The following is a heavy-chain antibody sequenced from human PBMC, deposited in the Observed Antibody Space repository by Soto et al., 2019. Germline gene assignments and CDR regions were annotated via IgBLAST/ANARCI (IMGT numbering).Heavy chain of an antibody. CDR2: ISAYNGHA. CDR1: GYTFNTYA. Sequence: QVQLVQSGAEVKRPGASVRVSCKASGYTFNTYAISWVRQAPGQGLEWRGWISAYNGHADYAQKFQVRVTMTTDTATNTVSMELRGLRSDDTAVYYCARGRTWGARDFDYWGQGTLVTVSS. D-gene: IGHD3-16*01. V-gene: IGHV1-18*01. J-gene: IGHJ4*02. CDR3: ARGRTWGARDFDY.